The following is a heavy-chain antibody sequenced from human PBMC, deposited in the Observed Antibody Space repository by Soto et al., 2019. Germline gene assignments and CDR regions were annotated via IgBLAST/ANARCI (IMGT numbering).Heavy chain of an antibody. J-gene: IGHJ4*02. D-gene: IGHD4-17*01. Sequence: GGSLRLSCAASGFTFSSYAMSWVRQAPGKGLGWVSTISGSGGSTFYADSVKGRFTISRDNSKNTLYLQMNSLRVEDTATYYCTRGDYLVDYWGQGTQVTVSS. CDR2: ISGSGGST. CDR3: TRGDYLVDY. V-gene: IGHV3-23*01. CDR1: GFTFSSYA.